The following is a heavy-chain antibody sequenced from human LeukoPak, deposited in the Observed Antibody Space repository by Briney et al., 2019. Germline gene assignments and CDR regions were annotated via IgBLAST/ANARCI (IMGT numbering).Heavy chain of an antibody. CDR3: ARRGRGLLRYYYYYYMDV. CDR2: ISSSSSYI. D-gene: IGHD2-15*01. CDR1: GFTFSSYS. Sequence: PGGSLRLSCAASGFTFSSYSMNWVRQAPGKGLEWVSSISSSSSYIYYADSVKGRFTISRDNAKNSLYLQMNSLRAEDTAVYYCARRGRGLLRYYYYYYMDVWGKGTTVTISS. V-gene: IGHV3-21*01. J-gene: IGHJ6*03.